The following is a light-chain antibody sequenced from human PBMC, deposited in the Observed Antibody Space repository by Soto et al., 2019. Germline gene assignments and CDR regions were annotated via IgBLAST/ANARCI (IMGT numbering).Light chain of an antibody. CDR2: GAF. J-gene: IGKJ5*01. Sequence: EIVLTQSPGTLSLSPGERATLSCRASQRVSSGYLAWYQQKPGQAPRLLIYGAFNRATDIPDRFSGRGSGTDFTLTISRLEPEDFAVYYCQQYGRSPPSSTFGQGTRLEIK. V-gene: IGKV3-20*01. CDR3: QQYGRSPPSST. CDR1: QRVSSGY.